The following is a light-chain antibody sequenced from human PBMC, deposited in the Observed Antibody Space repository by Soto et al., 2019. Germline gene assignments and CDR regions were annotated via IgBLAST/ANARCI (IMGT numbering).Light chain of an antibody. CDR2: AAS. CDR3: QQSYSTPDT. CDR1: QSISSY. J-gene: IGKJ2*01. Sequence: DIQMTQSPSSLSASVGDRVTITCRASQSISSYLHWYQHKPGKAPRLLIYAASSLQSGVPSRFSGSGSRTDFTLTISSLRPEDFATYFCQQSYSTPDTFGQGTKLEIK. V-gene: IGKV1-39*01.